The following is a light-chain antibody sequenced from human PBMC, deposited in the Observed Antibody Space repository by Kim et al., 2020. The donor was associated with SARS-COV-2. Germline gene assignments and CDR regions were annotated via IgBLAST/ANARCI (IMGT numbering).Light chain of an antibody. CDR2: KAS. CDR1: QSISSW. J-gene: IGKJ2*01. Sequence: DIQMTQSPSTLSASVGDRVTITCRASQSISSWLAWYQQKPGKAPKLLVYKASSLESGVPSRFSGSESGTEFTLTIRSLQPDDFATYYCQQYNGYPLTFGQGTKLEI. CDR3: QQYNGYPLT. V-gene: IGKV1-5*03.